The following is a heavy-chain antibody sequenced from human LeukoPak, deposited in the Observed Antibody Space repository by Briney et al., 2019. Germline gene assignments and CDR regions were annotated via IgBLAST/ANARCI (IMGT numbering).Heavy chain of an antibody. CDR1: EFTFSSYT. CDR2: ISYDGSNE. CDR3: ARAPSGYYPYFDY. D-gene: IGHD3-3*01. J-gene: IGHJ4*02. Sequence: GGSLRLSCAASEFTFSSYTMHWVRQAPGKGLEWVAVISYDGSNEYYADSVKGRFTTSRDNSKSTLYLQMNSLRAEDATMYYCARAPSGYYPYFDYWGQGTLVTVSS. V-gene: IGHV3-30*04.